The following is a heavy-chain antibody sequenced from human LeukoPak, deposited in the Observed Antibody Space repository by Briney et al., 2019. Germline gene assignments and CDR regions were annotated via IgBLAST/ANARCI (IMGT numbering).Heavy chain of an antibody. V-gene: IGHV3-33*01. CDR2: IWYDGSNK. J-gene: IGHJ4*02. CDR3: AREDIVVVPAAFDY. CDR1: GFTFSSYG. Sequence: GGSLRLSCAASGFTFSSYGMHWVRQAPGKGLEWVAVIWYDGSNKYYADSVKGRFTISRDNSKNTLYLQMNGLRAEDTAVYYCAREDIVVVPAAFDYWGQGTLVTVSS. D-gene: IGHD2-2*01.